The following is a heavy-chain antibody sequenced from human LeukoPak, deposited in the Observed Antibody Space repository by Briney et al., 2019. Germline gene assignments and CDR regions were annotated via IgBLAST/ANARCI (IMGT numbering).Heavy chain of an antibody. D-gene: IGHD4-23*01. CDR3: ASIGFGDDYGGKGDAFDI. CDR1: GFTFSSYA. CDR2: IWYDGSNK. J-gene: IGHJ3*02. V-gene: IGHV3-33*08. Sequence: GGSLRLSCSASGFTFSSYAMNWVRQAPGKGLEWVAVIWYDGSNKYYADSVKGRFTISRDNSKNTLYLQMNSLRAEDTAVYYCASIGFGDDYGGKGDAFDIWGQGTMVTVSS.